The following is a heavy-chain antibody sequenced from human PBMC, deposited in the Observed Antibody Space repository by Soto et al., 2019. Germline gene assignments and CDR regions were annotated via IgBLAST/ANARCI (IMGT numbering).Heavy chain of an antibody. D-gene: IGHD2-8*01. CDR1: GYNFTRYG. Sequence: QGQLVQSGAEVKMPGASVKVSCKTSGYNFTRYGISWVRQAPGQGFEWMGWISGYNGDANYAQRFQGRVSMTIDTSTTTAYMELRTLTSDDTAVYYCAKNGQPPYYYYGLDVWGQGTTVTVSS. CDR3: AKNGQPPYYYYGLDV. J-gene: IGHJ6*02. CDR2: ISGYNGDA. V-gene: IGHV1-18*01.